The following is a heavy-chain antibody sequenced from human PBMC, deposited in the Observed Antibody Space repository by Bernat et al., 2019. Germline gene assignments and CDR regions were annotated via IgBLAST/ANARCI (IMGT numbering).Heavy chain of an antibody. Sequence: QVQLVESGGGVVQPGRSLRLSCAASGLTFSTYGMHWVRQAPGKGLEWVAVISYDGSNKYYADSVKGRFTISRDNSKNTLFLQMNSLRAEDTAVYYCTKGPNHYYDSSGYMYYFDYWGQGALVTVSS. J-gene: IGHJ4*02. CDR1: GLTFSTYG. D-gene: IGHD3-22*01. CDR3: TKGPNHYYDSSGYMYYFDY. CDR2: ISYDGSNK. V-gene: IGHV3-30*18.